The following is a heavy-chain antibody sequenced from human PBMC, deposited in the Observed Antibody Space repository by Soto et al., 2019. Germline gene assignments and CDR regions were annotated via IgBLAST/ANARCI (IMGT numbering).Heavy chain of an antibody. D-gene: IGHD3-22*01. CDR3: ARQFDSDTTGYYYAY. CDR2: IMPIFGSA. CDR1: GGTFSRNT. J-gene: IGHJ4*02. Sequence: QVQLVQSGAEVKKPGSSVKVSCKASGGTFSRNTISWVRQAPGQGLECMGGIMPIFGSANYVQKFKGRVTITADENTRTVYMELSRLRSEDTAVYYCARQFDSDTTGYYYAYWGQGTLVTVSS. V-gene: IGHV1-69*01.